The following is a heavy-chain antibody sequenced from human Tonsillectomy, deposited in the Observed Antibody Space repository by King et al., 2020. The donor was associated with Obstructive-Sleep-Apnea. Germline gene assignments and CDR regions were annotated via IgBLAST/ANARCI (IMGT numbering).Heavy chain of an antibody. J-gene: IGHJ5*02. CDR3: ARVKDSGYDFCRWFDP. CDR2: IYYSWST. CDR1: GGSISSGDYY. V-gene: IGHV4-30-4*01. D-gene: IGHD5-12*01. Sequence: VQLQESGPGLVKPSQTLSLICTVSGGSISSGDYYWSWIRQPPGKGLDWIGYIYYSWSTYYNPSLKRLVNISVDTSENQFSLKLSSVTAADTAVYYCARVKDSGYDFCRWFDPWGQGTLVTVSS.